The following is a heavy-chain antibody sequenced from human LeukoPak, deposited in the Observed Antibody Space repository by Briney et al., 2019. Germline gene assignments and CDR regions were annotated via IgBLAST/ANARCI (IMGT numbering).Heavy chain of an antibody. V-gene: IGHV4-34*01. Sequence: GSLRLSCAASGFTFSSYSMNWIRQPPGKGLEWIGEINHSGSTNYNPSLKSRVTISVDTSKNQFSLKLSSVTAAGTAVYYCARRGVWGSYRHNWFDPWGQGTLVTVSS. CDR1: GFTFSSYS. CDR3: ARRGVWGSYRHNWFDP. CDR2: INHSGST. D-gene: IGHD3-16*02. J-gene: IGHJ5*02.